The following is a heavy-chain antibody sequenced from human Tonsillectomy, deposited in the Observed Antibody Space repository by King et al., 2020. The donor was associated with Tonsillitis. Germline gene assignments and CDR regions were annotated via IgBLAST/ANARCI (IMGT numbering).Heavy chain of an antibody. CDR3: ARPMGDYNWFDP. J-gene: IGHJ5*02. Sequence: LQLQESGPGLVKPSETLSLTCTVSGGSISSSSYYWGWIRQPPGKGLEWIGSIYYSGRTYYNPSLKSRVTISVDTSKNQFSLKLSSVTAADTAVYYCARPMGDYNWFDPWGQGTLVTVSS. CDR2: IYYSGRT. D-gene: IGHD3-16*01. V-gene: IGHV4-39*01. CDR1: GGSISSSSYY.